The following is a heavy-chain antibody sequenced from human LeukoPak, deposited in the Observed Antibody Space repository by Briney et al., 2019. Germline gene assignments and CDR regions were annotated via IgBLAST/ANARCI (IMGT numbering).Heavy chain of an antibody. CDR1: GYSFTSYW. J-gene: IGHJ3*02. D-gene: IGHD3-22*01. V-gene: IGHV5-51*01. CDR2: IYPCDSDT. CDR3: ARPMYYYDSSGYPYSAFDI. Sequence: GESLKISCKGSGYSFTSYWIGWVRQMPGKGLEWMGIIYPCDSDTRYSPSFQGQVTISADKSISTAYLQWSSLKASDTAMYYCARPMYYYDSSGYPYSAFDIWGQGTMVTVSS.